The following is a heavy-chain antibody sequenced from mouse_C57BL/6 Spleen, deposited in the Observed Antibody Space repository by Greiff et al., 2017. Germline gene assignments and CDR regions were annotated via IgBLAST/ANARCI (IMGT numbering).Heavy chain of an antibody. CDR1: GFAFSSYC. CDR2: IYPGDGDT. D-gene: IGHD6-1*01. CDR3: TRGGGSGYLDV. V-gene: IGHV1-80*01. Sequence: VQLQQSGAELVKPGASVKISCTASGFAFSSYCMNWVKQRPGKGLEWIGQIYPGDGDTNYNGKFKGKATLTADKSSSTAYMQLSSLTSEDAAVYFCTRGGGSGYLDVWGTGTTVTVSS. J-gene: IGHJ1*03.